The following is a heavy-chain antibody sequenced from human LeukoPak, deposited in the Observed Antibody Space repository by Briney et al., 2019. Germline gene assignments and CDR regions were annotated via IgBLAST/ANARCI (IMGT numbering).Heavy chain of an antibody. Sequence: PGGSLRLSCAASGFTFNDYAMRWVRQAPGKGLEWVSLISWDGGTTSYADSVKGRFTISRDNSKNSLYLQLNSLRAEDTALYYCAKGRGFYCGGDCYLDYWGQGTLVTVSS. V-gene: IGHV3-43D*03. CDR1: GFTFNDYA. D-gene: IGHD2-21*02. CDR2: ISWDGGTT. CDR3: AKGRGFYCGGDCYLDY. J-gene: IGHJ4*02.